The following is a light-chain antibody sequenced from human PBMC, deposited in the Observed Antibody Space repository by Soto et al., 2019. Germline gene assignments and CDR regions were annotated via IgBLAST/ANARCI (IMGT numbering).Light chain of an antibody. CDR2: DAS. Sequence: DIQMTQSPSSLSASVGDRVTITCQASHDIRKYLNWYQQKPGKAPKLLIYDASNMETGVPSRFTGSGSGTDFTFTISSLQPEDFAVYYCQQYGSSPPVTFGQGTKVDIK. CDR1: HDIRKY. CDR3: QQYGSSPPVT. J-gene: IGKJ1*01. V-gene: IGKV1-33*01.